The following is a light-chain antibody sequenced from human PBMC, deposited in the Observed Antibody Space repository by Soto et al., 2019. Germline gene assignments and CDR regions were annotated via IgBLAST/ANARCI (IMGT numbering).Light chain of an antibody. V-gene: IGKV3-15*01. CDR2: GAS. J-gene: IGKJ1*01. Sequence: ETVMTQSPATLSVSPGERATLSCTASQSLNSNLAWYQQKPGQAPRLLIDGASDRATGIPDRFSGSGYGTEFTLSISSLQSEDFAVYYCQQYNTWPWTFGQGTKVEIK. CDR1: QSLNSN. CDR3: QQYNTWPWT.